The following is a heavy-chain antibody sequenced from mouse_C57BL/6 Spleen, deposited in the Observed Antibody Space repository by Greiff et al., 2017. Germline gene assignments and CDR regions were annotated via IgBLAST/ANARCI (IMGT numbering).Heavy chain of an antibody. J-gene: IGHJ1*03. CDR3: EGHSYYDSSIYWYFDV. Sequence: EVQGVEPGGGLVKPGGSLKLSCAASGFTFSDYGMHWVRQAPEKGLEWVAYISSGGSTIYYTDTVKGRFTISRDNAKNTLYLQMTSLRSEDTAMVYCEGHSYYDSSIYWYFDVWGTGTTVTVSS. CDR2: ISSGGSTI. D-gene: IGHD1-1*01. CDR1: GFTFSDYG. V-gene: IGHV5-17*01.